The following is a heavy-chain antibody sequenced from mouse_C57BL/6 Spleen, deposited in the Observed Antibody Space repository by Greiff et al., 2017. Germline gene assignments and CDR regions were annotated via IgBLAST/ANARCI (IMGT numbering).Heavy chain of an antibody. CDR2: IWSGGST. CDR3: ARSMARYYAMDY. Sequence: VQLQQSGPGLVQPSQSLSITCTVSGFSLTSYGVHWVRQSPGKGLEWLGVIWSGGSTDYNAAFISRLSISKDNSKSQVFFKMNRLQADDTAIYYCARSMARYYAMDYWGQGTSVTVSS. CDR1: GFSLTSYG. D-gene: IGHD2-3*01. V-gene: IGHV2-2*01. J-gene: IGHJ4*01.